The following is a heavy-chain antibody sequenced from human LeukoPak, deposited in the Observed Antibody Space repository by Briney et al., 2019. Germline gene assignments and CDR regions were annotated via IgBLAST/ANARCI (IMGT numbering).Heavy chain of an antibody. J-gene: IGHJ6*04. CDR3: ARGTPERQLAPKGNYYYGMDV. V-gene: IGHV1-3*01. CDR2: IHGGNGDT. CDR1: GYTFTNYV. D-gene: IGHD6-13*01. Sequence: ASVKVSCKASGYTFTNYVVHWGRQAPGQRPEWMGWIHGGNGDTKYSQNFQGRVTITRDTSASTAYMELSSLTSEDTAVYYCARGTPERQLAPKGNYYYGMDVWGKGTTVTVSS.